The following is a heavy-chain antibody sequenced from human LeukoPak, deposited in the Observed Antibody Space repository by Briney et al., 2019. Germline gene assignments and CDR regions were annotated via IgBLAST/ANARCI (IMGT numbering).Heavy chain of an antibody. CDR1: GGSISSSSYY. V-gene: IGHV4-39*01. J-gene: IGHJ3*02. Sequence: SETLSLTCTVSGGSISSSSYYWGWIRQPPGKGLEWIGTIFYSGSTYYNPSLKSRVTVSVDTSKNQFSLKLNSVTAADTAVYYCARHPDLIRYYYDSPTGAFDIWGQGTMVTVSS. D-gene: IGHD3-22*01. CDR2: IFYSGST. CDR3: ARHPDLIRYYYDSPTGAFDI.